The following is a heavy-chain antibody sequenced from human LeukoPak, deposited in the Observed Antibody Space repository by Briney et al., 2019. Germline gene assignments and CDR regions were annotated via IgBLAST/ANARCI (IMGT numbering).Heavy chain of an antibody. CDR1: GFTFSSYA. CDR3: AREQIDY. CDR2: ISYDGSNK. V-gene: IGHV3-30-3*01. Sequence: TGGSLRLSCAASGFTFSSYAMHWVRQAPGKGLEWVAVISYDGSNKYYADSVKGRFTISRDNSKNTLYLQINSLRAEDTAVYYCAREQIDYWGQGTLVTVSS. J-gene: IGHJ4*02.